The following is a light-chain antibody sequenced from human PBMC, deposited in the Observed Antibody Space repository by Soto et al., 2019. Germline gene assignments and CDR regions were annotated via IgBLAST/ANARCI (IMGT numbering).Light chain of an antibody. CDR2: GAS. Sequence: EIVLTQSPGTLSLSPGERATLSCRASQSVSSTYLAWYQQKPGQAPRLLIWGASSRATGIPDRFSGSGSGTDFTLTISRLEPEDSAVYYCQQFGNSPRITFGGGTKVEIK. V-gene: IGKV3-20*01. CDR1: QSVSSTY. CDR3: QQFGNSPRIT. J-gene: IGKJ4*01.